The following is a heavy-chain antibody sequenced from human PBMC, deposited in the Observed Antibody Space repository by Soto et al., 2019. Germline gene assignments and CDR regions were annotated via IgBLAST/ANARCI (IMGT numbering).Heavy chain of an antibody. CDR2: IDPSYSYT. V-gene: IGHV5-10-1*01. CDR1: GYSFTSYW. D-gene: IGHD3-9*01. Sequence: VASLTLSCKVSGYSFTSYWISWVRQIPGKGLEWMGRIDPSYSYTNYSPSFQGHVTISADKSISTAYLQWSSLKASDTAMYYCATYDILTGYHAGVDYWGQGTLVTVSS. CDR3: ATYDILTGYHAGVDY. J-gene: IGHJ4*02.